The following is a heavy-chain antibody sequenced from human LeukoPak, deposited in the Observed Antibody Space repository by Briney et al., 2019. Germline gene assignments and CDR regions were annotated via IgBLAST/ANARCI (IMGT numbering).Heavy chain of an antibody. D-gene: IGHD3-22*01. V-gene: IGHV4-34*01. Sequence: PSETLSLTCAVYGGSFSGYYWSWIRQPPGKGLEWIGEINHSGSTNYNPSLKSRVIISVDTSKNQFSLRLDSVTAADTAVYYCARGGHYYDSSGYGFDYWGQGALVTVSS. J-gene: IGHJ4*02. CDR3: ARGGHYYDSSGYGFDY. CDR2: INHSGST. CDR1: GGSFSGYY.